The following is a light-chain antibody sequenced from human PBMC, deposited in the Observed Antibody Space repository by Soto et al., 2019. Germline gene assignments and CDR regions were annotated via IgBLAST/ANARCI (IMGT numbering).Light chain of an antibody. CDR2: DAS. CDR3: QQYNSYST. V-gene: IGKV1-5*01. CDR1: QSISSW. Sequence: DIQMTQSPSTLIASVGDRVTITCRASQSISSWLAWYQQKPGKAPKLLIYDASSLESGVPSRFSGSGSGTEFTLTISSLQHDDFATYYCQQYNSYSTFGQGTKVDI. J-gene: IGKJ1*01.